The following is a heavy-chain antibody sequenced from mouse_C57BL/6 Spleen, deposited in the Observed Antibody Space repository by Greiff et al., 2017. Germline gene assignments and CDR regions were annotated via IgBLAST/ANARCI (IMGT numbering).Heavy chain of an antibody. V-gene: IGHV1-63*01. CDR2: IYPGGGYT. Sequence: QVQLKESGAELVRPGTSVKMSCKASGYTFTNYWIGWAKQRPGHGLEWIGDIYPGGGYTNYNEKFKGKATLTADKSSSTAYMQFSSLTSEDSAIYYCARAWEGDYAMDYWGQGTSVTVSS. CDR3: ARAWEGDYAMDY. J-gene: IGHJ4*01. D-gene: IGHD4-1*01. CDR1: GYTFTNYW.